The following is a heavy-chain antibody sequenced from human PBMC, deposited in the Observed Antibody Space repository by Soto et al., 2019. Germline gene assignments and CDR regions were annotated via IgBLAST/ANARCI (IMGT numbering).Heavy chain of an antibody. V-gene: IGHV3-30-3*01. CDR2: ISYDGSNK. D-gene: IGHD2-8*01. CDR3: ARDRQPSVYAIFNYYSVSDV. CDR1: GFTFSSYA. J-gene: IGHJ6*02. Sequence: QVQLVESGGGVVEPGRSLRLSCAASGFTFSSYAMHWVRQAPGKGLEWVAVISYDGSNKYYADSVKRRFTISRDNSKNTLYLLMNSLKAEHTAVYFSARDRQPSVYAIFNYYSVSDVWAQGTTVTDCS.